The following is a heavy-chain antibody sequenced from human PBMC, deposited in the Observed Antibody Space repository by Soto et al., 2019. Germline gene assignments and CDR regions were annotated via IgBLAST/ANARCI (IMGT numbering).Heavy chain of an antibody. J-gene: IGHJ6*02. Sequence: ASVKVSCKASGYDFTAYDINWVRQASGQGLEWMGWMNPINGATGSARRFQGRVSMTRNAATATAYLELTSLRSDDSAVYFCGRGPSPRAPAGGTPYYYAMDVWGQGTTVTVSS. CDR1: GYDFTAYD. V-gene: IGHV1-8*02. CDR3: GRGPSPRAPAGGTPYYYAMDV. D-gene: IGHD2-2*01. CDR2: MNPINGAT.